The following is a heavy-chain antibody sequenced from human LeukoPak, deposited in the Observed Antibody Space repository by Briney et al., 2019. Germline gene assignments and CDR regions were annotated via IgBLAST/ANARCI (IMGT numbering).Heavy chain of an antibody. CDR1: GGSFSGYY. V-gene: IGHV4-34*01. CDR3: ARVTRALRTVTKPPRSNAFDI. D-gene: IGHD4-17*01. CDR2: INHSVST. Sequence: SETLSLTCAVYGGSFSGYYWSWIRQPPAKGLEWIGVINHSVSTNYNPSLKSRVTISVDTSKNQFSLKLSSVTAADTAVYYCARVTRALRTVTKPPRSNAFDIWGQGTMVTVSS. J-gene: IGHJ3*02.